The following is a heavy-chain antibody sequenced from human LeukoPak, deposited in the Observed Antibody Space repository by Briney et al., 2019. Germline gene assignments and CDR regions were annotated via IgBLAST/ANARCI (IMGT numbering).Heavy chain of an antibody. V-gene: IGHV3-7*01. J-gene: IGHJ4*02. CDR3: AKGGVVVAAADLFDY. CDR1: GFIFTDYW. D-gene: IGHD2-15*01. Sequence: GGSLRLSCSASGFIFTDYWMSWVRQAPGKGLEWVAYINQDGSETKYVGSLKGRFTISRDNSKNTLCLQMNSLRAEDTAVYYCAKGGVVVAAADLFDYWGQGTLVTVSS. CDR2: INQDGSET.